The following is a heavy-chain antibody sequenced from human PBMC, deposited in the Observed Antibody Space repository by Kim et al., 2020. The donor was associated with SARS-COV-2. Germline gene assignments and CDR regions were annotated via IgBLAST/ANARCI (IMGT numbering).Heavy chain of an antibody. J-gene: IGHJ6*02. Sequence: ASVKVSCKASGYTFTSYGISWVRQAPGQGLEWMGWISAYNGNTNYAQKLQGRVTMTTDTSTSTAYMELRSLRSDDTAVYYCASSPNSLPSYYYGMDVWGQGTTVTVSS. CDR2: ISAYNGNT. CDR1: GYTFTSYG. V-gene: IGHV1-18*01. CDR3: ASSPNSLPSYYYGMDV. D-gene: IGHD6-13*01.